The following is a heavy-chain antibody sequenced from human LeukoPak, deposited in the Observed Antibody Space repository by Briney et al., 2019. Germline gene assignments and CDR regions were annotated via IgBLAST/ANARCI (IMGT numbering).Heavy chain of an antibody. J-gene: IGHJ4*02. V-gene: IGHV3-21*01. Sequence: KAGGSLRLSCAASGYTFSDYSVNWVRQVPGKGLEWVSSISSSGTYIYYADSVKGRFTISRDNAKNSLFLQMNSLRAEDTAVYYCAKGSGGYSGSGSPHFDSWGQGTLVAVSS. CDR2: ISSSGTYI. D-gene: IGHD3-10*01. CDR1: GYTFSDYS. CDR3: AKGSGGYSGSGSPHFDS.